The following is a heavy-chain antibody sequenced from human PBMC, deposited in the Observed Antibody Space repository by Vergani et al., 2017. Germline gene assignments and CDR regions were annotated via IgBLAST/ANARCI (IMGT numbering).Heavy chain of an antibody. CDR2: ISWNSGSR. V-gene: IGHV3-9*01. Sequence: EVQLVESGGGLVQPGRSLRLSCAASGFTFDDYAMHWVRQAPGKGLEWVSGISWNSGSRGYADSVKGRFTISRDNAKNSLYLQMNSLRAEDTALYYCAKDEGCSSTSCYGPMDVWGKGTTVTVSS. J-gene: IGHJ6*04. D-gene: IGHD2-2*01. CDR1: GFTFDDYA. CDR3: AKDEGCSSTSCYGPMDV.